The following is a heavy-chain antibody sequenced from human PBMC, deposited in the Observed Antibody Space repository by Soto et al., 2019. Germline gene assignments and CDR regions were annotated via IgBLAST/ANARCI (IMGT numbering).Heavy chain of an antibody. CDR1: GGTFSSYA. Sequence: QVQLVQSGAEVKKPGSSVKVSCKASGGTFSSYAISWVRQAPGQGLEWMGGIIPIFGTANYAQKFQGRVTITADESTSTAYMELSSLRSEDTAVYYCASMVNTYYYDSSGYTEYFQHWGQGTLVTVSS. D-gene: IGHD3-22*01. J-gene: IGHJ1*01. CDR2: IIPIFGTA. V-gene: IGHV1-69*12. CDR3: ASMVNTYYYDSSGYTEYFQH.